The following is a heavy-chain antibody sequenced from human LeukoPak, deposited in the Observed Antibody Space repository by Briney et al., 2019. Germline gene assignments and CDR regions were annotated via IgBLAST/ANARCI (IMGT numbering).Heavy chain of an antibody. J-gene: IGHJ4*02. V-gene: IGHV4-34*01. CDR2: IAHGGGT. Sequence: PSETLSLTCAVYGGSFSGYYWTFVRQTPGKGLEWIGEIAHGGGTNYHPSLKSRVSISIHTSKSQFSLILSSVTAADTAVYYCVRVPEGDSRPCDSWGQGTLVTVSS. D-gene: IGHD2-21*01. CDR1: GGSFSGYY. CDR3: VRVPEGDSRPCDS.